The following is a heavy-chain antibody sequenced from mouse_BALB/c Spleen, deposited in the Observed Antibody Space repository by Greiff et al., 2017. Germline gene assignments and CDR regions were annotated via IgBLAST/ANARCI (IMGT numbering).Heavy chain of an antibody. CDR2: IWAGGST. CDR1: GFSLTSYG. CDR3: ARDLYYGYDYAMDY. D-gene: IGHD1-2*01. J-gene: IGHJ4*01. Sequence: QVQLKESGPGLVAPSQSLSITCTVSGFSLTSYGVHWVRQPPGKGLEWLGVIWAGGSTNYNSALMSRLCISKDNSKSQVFLKMNSLQTDDTAMYYCARDLYYGYDYAMDYWGQGTSVTVSS. V-gene: IGHV2-9*02.